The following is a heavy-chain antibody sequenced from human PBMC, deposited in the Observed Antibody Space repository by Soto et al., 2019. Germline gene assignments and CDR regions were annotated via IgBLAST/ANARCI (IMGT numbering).Heavy chain of an antibody. V-gene: IGHV1-3*01. CDR3: ASAFLTGYYPDYFDY. CDR2: INAGNGNT. CDR1: GYTFTSYA. J-gene: IGHJ4*02. D-gene: IGHD3-9*01. Sequence: ASVKVSCKASGYTFTSYAMHWVRQAPGQRLEWMGWINAGNGNTKYSQKFQGRVTITRDTSASTAYMELSSLRSEDTAVYYCASAFLTGYYPDYFDYWGQGTLVTVSS.